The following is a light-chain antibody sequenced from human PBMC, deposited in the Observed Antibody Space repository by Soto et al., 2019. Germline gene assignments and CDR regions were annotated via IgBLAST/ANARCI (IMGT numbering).Light chain of an antibody. CDR1: QSGSTS. CDR2: GSS. J-gene: IGKJ1*01. Sequence: EVVMTQSPGTLSMSPEERATLSCRASQSGSTSLAWYQQKPGQAPRLLIYGSSTRATGIPDRFSGSGSETELTLTISSLQAEDFAIYYCQQYNNWWTFGQGTKLELK. V-gene: IGKV3-15*01. CDR3: QQYNNWWT.